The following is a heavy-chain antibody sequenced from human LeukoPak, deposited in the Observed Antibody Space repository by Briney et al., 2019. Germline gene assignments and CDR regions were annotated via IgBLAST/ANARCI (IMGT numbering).Heavy chain of an antibody. D-gene: IGHD2-2*01. CDR3: ARLVVVVPAAHVSFFDY. J-gene: IGHJ4*02. Sequence: GSLRLSCAVSGFTFSSYTMNWVRQAPGKGLEWVSSITGSSTYIYYADSVKGRFTISRDNAKNSLYLQMNNLGAEDTAVYYCARLVVVVPAAHVSFFDYWGQGTLVTVSS. CDR2: ITGSSTYI. V-gene: IGHV3-21*01. CDR1: GFTFSSYT.